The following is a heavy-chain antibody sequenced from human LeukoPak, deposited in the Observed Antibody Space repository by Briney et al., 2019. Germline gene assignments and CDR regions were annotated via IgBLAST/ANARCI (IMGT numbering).Heavy chain of an antibody. Sequence: GGSLRLSCAASGFTFSGYAMSWVRQAPGKGLEWVSAINTGGDGTFYADSVKGRFTISRDNSMNTQYLQMNSLRAEDTAVFYCATFGLGSRRTNSFDYWGQGTLVIVSS. CDR2: INTGGDGT. CDR3: ATFGLGSRRTNSFDY. D-gene: IGHD3-10*01. V-gene: IGHV3-23*01. CDR1: GFTFSGYA. J-gene: IGHJ4*02.